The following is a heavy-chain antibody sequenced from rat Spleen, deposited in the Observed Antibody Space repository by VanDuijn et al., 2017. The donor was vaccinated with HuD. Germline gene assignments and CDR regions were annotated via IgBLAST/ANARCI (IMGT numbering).Heavy chain of an antibody. CDR2: ISTSGSRT. J-gene: IGHJ2*01. D-gene: IGHD1-12*02. Sequence: EVQLVESGGGLVQPGRSLKLSCAASGFTFSNYYMAWVRQAPKKGLEWVATISTSGSRTYYPDSVKGRFTISRDNAKSTLYLQMDSLRSEDTATYYCARLVLITTGGFDYWGQGVMVTVSS. V-gene: IGHV5-25*01. CDR3: ARLVLITTGGFDY. CDR1: GFTFSNYY.